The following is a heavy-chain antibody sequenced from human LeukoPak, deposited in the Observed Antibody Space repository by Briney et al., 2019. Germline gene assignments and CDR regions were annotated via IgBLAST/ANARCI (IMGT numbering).Heavy chain of an antibody. CDR1: GGSVSSGSYY. J-gene: IGHJ4*02. CDR3: ARGNYGSGSYYNDHFDY. Sequence: PSETLSLTCTVSGGSVSSGSYYWSWIRQPPGKGLEWVGYIYYSGSTYYNPSLKSRITISVDRSKNQFSLKLSSVTAADTAVYYCARGNYGSGSYYNDHFDYWGQGTLVTVSS. V-gene: IGHV4-61*01. D-gene: IGHD3-10*01. CDR2: IYYSGST.